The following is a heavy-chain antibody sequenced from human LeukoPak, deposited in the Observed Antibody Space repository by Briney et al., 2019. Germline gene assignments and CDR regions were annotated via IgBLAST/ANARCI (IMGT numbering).Heavy chain of an antibody. J-gene: IGHJ4*02. V-gene: IGHV4-31*03. CDR1: GGSISSGGYY. Sequence: PSQTLSLTCTVSGGSISSGGYYWSWIRQHPGKGLEWIGYIYYSGSTYYNPSLKSRVTISVDMSKNQFSLKLSSVTAADTAVYYCARGWFGEFNFDYWGQGTLVTVSS. CDR2: IYYSGST. D-gene: IGHD3-10*01. CDR3: ARGWFGEFNFDY.